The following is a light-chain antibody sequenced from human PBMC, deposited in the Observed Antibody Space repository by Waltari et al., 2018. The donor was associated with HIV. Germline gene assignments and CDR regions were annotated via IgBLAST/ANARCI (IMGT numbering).Light chain of an antibody. CDR1: QSAGRY. V-gene: IGKV3-11*01. J-gene: IGKJ4*02. CDR3: QQRSRWLT. Sequence: EIVLTQSPATLSLSPGERASLSCRASQSAGRYLAWYQQKPGQAPRLLIYDASNSATGIPARFSGSGSGTDFPITISGLEPEDFAVYCCQQRSRWLTFGGGTKVEIK. CDR2: DAS.